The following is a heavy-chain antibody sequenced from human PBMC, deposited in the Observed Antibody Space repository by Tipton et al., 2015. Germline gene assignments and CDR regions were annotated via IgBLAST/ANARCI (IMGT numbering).Heavy chain of an antibody. CDR1: GFSFDDYA. CDR2: ISWNSGSI. V-gene: IGHV3-9*01. J-gene: IGHJ4*02. CDR3: ARDHGGNTDY. D-gene: IGHD4-23*01. Sequence: SLRLSCAASGFSFDDYAMHWVRQAPGKGLEWVSSISWNSGSIAYADSVKGRFTISRDNSKNTLDLQMNSLRAEDTAVYYCARDHGGNTDYWGQGTLVTVSS.